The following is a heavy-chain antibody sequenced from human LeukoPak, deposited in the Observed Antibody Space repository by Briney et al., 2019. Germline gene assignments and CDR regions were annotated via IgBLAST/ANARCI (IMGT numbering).Heavy chain of an antibody. V-gene: IGHV3-7*01. CDR2: IKQDGSEK. CDR3: ARAPSRYYYDSSGHFDY. CDR1: GFTFSSYW. J-gene: IGHJ4*02. D-gene: IGHD3-22*01. Sequence: GGSLRLSCAASGFTFSSYWMSWVRQAPGKGLEWVANIKQDGSEKYYVDSVKGRFTISRDNAKNSLYLQMNSLRAEDTAVCYCARAPSRYYYDSSGHFDYWGQGTLVTVSS.